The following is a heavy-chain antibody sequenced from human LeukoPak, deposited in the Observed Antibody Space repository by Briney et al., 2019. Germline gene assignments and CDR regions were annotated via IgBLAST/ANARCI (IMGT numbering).Heavy chain of an antibody. Sequence: PGGSLRLSCAASGFTFSSYAMSWVRQAPGKGLEWVSAISGSGGSTYYADSVKGRFTISRDNSKNTLFLQMDSLRVEDKAVYYCAKSLGLREDYWGQGTRVIVSS. J-gene: IGHJ4*02. CDR1: GFTFSSYA. CDR2: ISGSGGST. CDR3: AKSLGLREDY. V-gene: IGHV3-23*01. D-gene: IGHD4-17*01.